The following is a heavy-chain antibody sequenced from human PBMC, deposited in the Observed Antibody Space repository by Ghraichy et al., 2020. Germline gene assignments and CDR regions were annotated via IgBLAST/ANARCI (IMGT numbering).Heavy chain of an antibody. CDR3: ARGGDTYYYGSGSYYNNDY. D-gene: IGHD3-10*01. Sequence: GESLNISCAASGFTFSSYSMNWVRQAPGKGLEWVSYISSSSSTIYYADSVKGRFTISRDNAKNSLYLQMNSLRDEDTAVYYCARGGDTYYYGSGSYYNNDYWGQGTLVTVSS. V-gene: IGHV3-48*02. CDR2: ISSSSSTI. J-gene: IGHJ4*02. CDR1: GFTFSSYS.